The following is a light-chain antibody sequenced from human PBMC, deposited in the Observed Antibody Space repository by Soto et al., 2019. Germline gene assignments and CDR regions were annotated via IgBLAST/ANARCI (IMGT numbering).Light chain of an antibody. V-gene: IGKV3-20*01. CDR1: QSVSNNY. Sequence: EIVLTQSPGTLSLSPGEIATLSLGASQSVSNNYLAWYQQKPGQAPRLLIYGASNRATGIPDRFSGSGSGTDFTLTISRLEPEDFAVYYCQQYGSSGTFGQGTKVDIK. J-gene: IGKJ1*01. CDR3: QQYGSSGT. CDR2: GAS.